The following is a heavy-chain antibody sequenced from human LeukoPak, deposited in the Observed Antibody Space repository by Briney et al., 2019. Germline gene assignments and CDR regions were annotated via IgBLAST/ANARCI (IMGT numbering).Heavy chain of an antibody. J-gene: IGHJ6*02. CDR3: ARSIGLTGGGVDV. D-gene: IGHD3-9*01. V-gene: IGHV3-33*01. CDR2: IWYDGSNK. Sequence: PGRSLRLSCAASGFTFSICGMHWVRQAPGKGLEWVAVIWYDGSNKYYADSVKGRFTISRDNSKNTLYLQMNSLRAEDTAVYYCARSIGLTGGGVDVWGQGTTVTVSS. CDR1: GFTFSICG.